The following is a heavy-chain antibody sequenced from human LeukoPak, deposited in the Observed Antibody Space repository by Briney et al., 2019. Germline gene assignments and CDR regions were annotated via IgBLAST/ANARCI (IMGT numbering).Heavy chain of an antibody. CDR3: VKGYCSGGSCSYYFDY. D-gene: IGHD2-15*01. Sequence: PGGSLRLSCSASGFTFSSYAMHWVRQAPGKGLEYVSAISSNGGSTYYADSVKGRFTISRDNSKNTLYLQMSSLRAEDTAVYYCVKGYCSGGSCSYYFDYWGQGTLVTASS. CDR1: GFTFSSYA. CDR2: ISSNGGST. J-gene: IGHJ4*02. V-gene: IGHV3-64D*06.